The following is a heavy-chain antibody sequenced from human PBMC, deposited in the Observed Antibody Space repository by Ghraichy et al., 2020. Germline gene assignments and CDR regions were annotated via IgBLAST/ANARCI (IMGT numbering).Heavy chain of an antibody. CDR3: VKDQSALIVVAPYFDY. J-gene: IGHJ4*02. CDR1: GFTFSSYA. V-gene: IGHV3-64D*06. D-gene: IGHD3-22*01. CDR2: ISSNGGST. Sequence: GGSLRLSCSASGFTFSSYAMHWVRQAPGKGLEYVSAISSNGGSTYYVDSVKGRFTISRDNSKNTLYLQMSSLRAEDTAVYYCVKDQSALIVVAPYFDYWGQGTLVTVSS.